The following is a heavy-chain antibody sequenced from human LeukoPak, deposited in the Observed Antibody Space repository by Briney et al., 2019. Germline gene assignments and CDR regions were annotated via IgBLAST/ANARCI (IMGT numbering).Heavy chain of an antibody. CDR2: IIPIFGTA. CDR1: GGTFSSYA. J-gene: IGHJ4*02. Sequence: SVKVSCKASGGTFSSYAISWVRQAPGQGLEWMGGIIPIFGTANYAQKFQGRVTITADESTSTAYMELSSLRSDDTAVYYCARVLWELPLRPTFDYWGQGTLVTVSS. D-gene: IGHD1-26*01. CDR3: ARVLWELPLRPTFDY. V-gene: IGHV1-69*13.